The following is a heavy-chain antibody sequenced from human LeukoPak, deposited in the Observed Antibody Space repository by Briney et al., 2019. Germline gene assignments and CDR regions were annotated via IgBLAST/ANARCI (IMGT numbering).Heavy chain of an antibody. Sequence: PSETLSLTCTVSGGSISSYYWSWIRQSPGKGLEWIGYIYYSGTTNYNPSLKSRVTILVDTSKNQFSLKLSSVTAADTAVYYCARGRPGYSTPFEYWGQGTLVTVSS. CDR1: GGSISSYY. V-gene: IGHV4-59*01. CDR3: ARGRPGYSTPFEY. D-gene: IGHD4-11*01. J-gene: IGHJ4*02. CDR2: IYYSGTT.